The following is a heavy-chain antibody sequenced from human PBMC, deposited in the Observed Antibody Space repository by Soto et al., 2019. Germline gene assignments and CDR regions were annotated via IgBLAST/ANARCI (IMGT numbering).Heavy chain of an antibody. Sequence: SETLSLTCTVSDDSSSSYKWSWIRQPPGRRLEWIGYIDSSGGTSYNPSLQSRVTISVDTSKNQFSLKLSSVTAADTAVYYCARSADGFGELLSLIGYGMDVWGQGTTVTVSS. CDR3: ARSADGFGELLSLIGYGMDV. J-gene: IGHJ6*02. D-gene: IGHD3-10*01. V-gene: IGHV4-59*08. CDR2: IDSSGGT. CDR1: DDSSSSYK.